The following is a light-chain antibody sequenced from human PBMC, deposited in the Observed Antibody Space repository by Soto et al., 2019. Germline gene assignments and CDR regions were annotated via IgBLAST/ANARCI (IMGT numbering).Light chain of an antibody. CDR1: QSVSSN. J-gene: IGKJ4*01. Sequence: EIVMTQSPATLSVSAGERATLSCRASQSVSSNLAWYQQKPGQAPRLLIYGASTRATGIPARFSGSGSGTEFTLTISGLQSEDLAVSYCQQYNHWPLTFAGGTKVEIK. CDR2: GAS. CDR3: QQYNHWPLT. V-gene: IGKV3-15*01.